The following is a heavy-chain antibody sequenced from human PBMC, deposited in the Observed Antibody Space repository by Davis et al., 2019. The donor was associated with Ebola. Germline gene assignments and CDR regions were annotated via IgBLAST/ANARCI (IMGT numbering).Heavy chain of an antibody. Sequence: GESLKISCAASGFTFSSYAMHWVRQAPGKGLEWVAGISYDGSNKHYTDSVKGRFTISRDNSMNTLYVQMNSLRAEDTAVYYCARGLSYVGFNYYIDVWGKGTTVTVSS. J-gene: IGHJ6*03. V-gene: IGHV3-30-3*01. D-gene: IGHD5-24*01. CDR3: ARGLSYVGFNYYIDV. CDR2: ISYDGSNK. CDR1: GFTFSSYA.